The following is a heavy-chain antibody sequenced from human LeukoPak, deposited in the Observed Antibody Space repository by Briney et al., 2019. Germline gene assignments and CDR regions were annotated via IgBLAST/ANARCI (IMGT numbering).Heavy chain of an antibody. Sequence: SETLSLTCTVSGGSISSYYWSWIWQPPGKGLEWIGYIYYSGSTNYNPSLKSRVTISVDTSKNQFSLKLSSVTAADTAVYYCARGIFGVADFDYWGQGTLVTVSS. CDR3: ARGIFGVADFDY. D-gene: IGHD3-3*01. CDR1: GGSISSYY. J-gene: IGHJ4*02. CDR2: IYYSGST. V-gene: IGHV4-59*01.